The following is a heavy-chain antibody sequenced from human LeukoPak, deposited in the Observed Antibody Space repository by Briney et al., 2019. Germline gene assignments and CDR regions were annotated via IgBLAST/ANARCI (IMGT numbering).Heavy chain of an antibody. J-gene: IGHJ6*03. CDR1: GFTFSDYE. Sequence: PGGSLRLSCAASGFTFSDYEMNWVRQAPGKGLEGVSHISSSGSKKHYADSVKGRFTISRDDAKNSLFLQMQSLRDEDTAVYYCARGPDYWNEHSAMDVWGKGTTVAVSS. D-gene: IGHD3-3*01. CDR2: ISSSGSKK. V-gene: IGHV3-48*03. CDR3: ARGPDYWNEHSAMDV.